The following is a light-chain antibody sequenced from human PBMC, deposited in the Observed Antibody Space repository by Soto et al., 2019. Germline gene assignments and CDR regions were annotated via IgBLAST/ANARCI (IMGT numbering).Light chain of an antibody. CDR2: GAS. Sequence: MVMTQSPATLSVSPGEKATLSCRASQSVSTKLAWYQQKPGQAPRLLIYGASTRATGIPARFSSSGSGTEFTLTISSLQSEDFAVYYCQQYNNWPYTFGPGTRVDIK. CDR1: QSVSTK. CDR3: QQYNNWPYT. V-gene: IGKV3D-15*01. J-gene: IGKJ3*01.